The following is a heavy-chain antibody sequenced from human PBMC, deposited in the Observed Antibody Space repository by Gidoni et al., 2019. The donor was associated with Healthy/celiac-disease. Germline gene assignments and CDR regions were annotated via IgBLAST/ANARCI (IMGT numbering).Heavy chain of an antibody. J-gene: IGHJ5*02. CDR2: IDPSDSYT. V-gene: IGHV5-10-1*03. D-gene: IGHD2-8*01. CDR3: ARHMLGYCTNGVCPGGFDP. CDR1: GYSFTSYW. Sequence: EVQLVQSGAEVKKPGESLRISCKGSGYSFTSYWISWVRQMPGKGLEWMGRIDPSDSYTNYSPSFQGHVTISADKSISTAYLQWSSLKASDTAMYYCARHMLGYCTNGVCPGGFDPWGQGTLVTVSS.